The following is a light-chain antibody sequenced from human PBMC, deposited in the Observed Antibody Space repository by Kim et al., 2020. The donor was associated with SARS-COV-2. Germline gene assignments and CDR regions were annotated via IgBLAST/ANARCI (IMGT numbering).Light chain of an antibody. CDR2: LNGDGTH. V-gene: IGLV4-69*01. CDR1: SGHSNYD. CDR3: HTWSTGIV. Sequence: ASVKLTRTLNSGHSNYDITWHQQQPEKGPSYLMKLNGDGTHIKGDGIPDRFSGSSSGAERYLTISSLQSEDEADYYCHTWSTGIVFGGGTQLTV. J-gene: IGLJ2*01.